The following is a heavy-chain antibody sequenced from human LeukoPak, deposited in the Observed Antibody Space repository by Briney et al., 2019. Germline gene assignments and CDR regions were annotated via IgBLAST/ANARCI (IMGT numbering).Heavy chain of an antibody. D-gene: IGHD6-19*01. CDR2: ISSSSRYI. Sequence: GGSLRLSCAASGFTFSSYSMNGVRQAPGKGLEWVSFISSSSRYIYYADSVKGRFTISRDNAKNSLYLQMNSLRVEDTAVYYCARDNGWGRYYFDSWGQGTLATVSS. CDR1: GFTFSSYS. J-gene: IGHJ4*02. CDR3: ARDNGWGRYYFDS. V-gene: IGHV3-21*01.